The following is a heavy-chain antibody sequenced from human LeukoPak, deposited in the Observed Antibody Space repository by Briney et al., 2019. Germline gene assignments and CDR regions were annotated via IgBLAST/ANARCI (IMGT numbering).Heavy chain of an antibody. D-gene: IGHD3-3*01. V-gene: IGHV1-69*13. CDR2: IIPIFDTA. CDR3: AATAGIRFLEWLLDY. Sequence: GASVKVSCKVSGYTLTELSMHWVRQAPGQGLEWMGGIIPIFDTANYAQKFQGRVTITADESTSTAYMELSSLRSEDTAVYYCAATAGIRFLEWLLDYWGQGTLVTVSS. CDR1: GYTLTELS. J-gene: IGHJ4*02.